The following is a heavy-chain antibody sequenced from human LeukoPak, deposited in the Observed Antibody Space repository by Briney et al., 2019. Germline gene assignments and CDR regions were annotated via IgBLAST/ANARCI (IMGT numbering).Heavy chain of an antibody. J-gene: IGHJ3*02. Sequence: SETLSLTCTVSGGSISSYYWSWIRQPPGKGLEWIGYIYYSGSTSYNPSLKSRVTISVDTSKNQFSLKLSSVTAADTAVYYCARDSQYCSGGSCYSKAFDIWGQGTMVPVSS. D-gene: IGHD2-15*01. CDR3: ARDSQYCSGGSCYSKAFDI. CDR1: GGSISSYY. V-gene: IGHV4-59*01. CDR2: IYYSGST.